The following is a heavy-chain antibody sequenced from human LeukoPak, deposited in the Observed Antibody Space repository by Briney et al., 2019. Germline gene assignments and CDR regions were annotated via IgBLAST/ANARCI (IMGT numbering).Heavy chain of an antibody. CDR3: ASSGSYRFDY. D-gene: IGHD1-26*01. CDR1: GFTVSSYY. V-gene: IGHV3-48*02. Sequence: GGSLRLSCAAFGFTVSSYYMSWVRQAPGKGLEWVSHITASGTAMFYADSVKGRFTISRDNAKNSLYLQMNSLRDEDTAVYYCASSGSYRFDYWGQGTLVTVSS. CDR2: ITASGTAM. J-gene: IGHJ4*02.